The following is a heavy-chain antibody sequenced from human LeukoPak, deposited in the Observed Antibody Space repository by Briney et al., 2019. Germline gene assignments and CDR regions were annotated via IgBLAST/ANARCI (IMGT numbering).Heavy chain of an antibody. CDR3: ARVEWLRFGYYYYMGV. CDR1: GGTFSSYA. Sequence: TVKVSCKASGGTFSSYAISWVRQAPGQGLEWMGGIIPIFGTANYAQKFQGRVTITADESTSTAYMELSSLRSEDTAVYYCARVEWLRFGYYYYMGVWGKGTTVTISS. D-gene: IGHD5-12*01. J-gene: IGHJ6*03. V-gene: IGHV1-69*13. CDR2: IIPIFGTA.